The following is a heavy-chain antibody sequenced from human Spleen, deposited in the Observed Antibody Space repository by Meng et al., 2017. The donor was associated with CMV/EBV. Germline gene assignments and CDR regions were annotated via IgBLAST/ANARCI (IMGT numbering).Heavy chain of an antibody. CDR3: AKDVVGAATTYYFDY. CDR1: GFTFSTYD. Sequence: GGSLRLSCAASGFTFSTYDMHWVRQATGKGLEWVSAIGTAGDTYYPGSVKGRFTISREDAKNSLYLQMNSLRAEDTALYYCAKDVVGAATTYYFDYWGQGTLVTVSS. CDR2: IGTAGDT. J-gene: IGHJ4*02. D-gene: IGHD4-11*01. V-gene: IGHV3-13*01.